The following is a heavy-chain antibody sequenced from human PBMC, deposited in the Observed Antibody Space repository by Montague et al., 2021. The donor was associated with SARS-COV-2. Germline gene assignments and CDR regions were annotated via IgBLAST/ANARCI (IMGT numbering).Heavy chain of an antibody. D-gene: IGHD2-21*01. Sequence: SLRLSCAASGFTFSSYAMGWVRQAPGKGLEWVSVIVNNGRKSFYADSVKGRFVISRDNSKKMVYLQLNSLRAEDTAVYYCAKETAAGGDHFFDSWGQGTPITVSS. V-gene: IGHV3-23*01. CDR3: AKETAAGGDHFFDS. CDR1: GFTFSSYA. CDR2: IVNNGRKS. J-gene: IGHJ4*02.